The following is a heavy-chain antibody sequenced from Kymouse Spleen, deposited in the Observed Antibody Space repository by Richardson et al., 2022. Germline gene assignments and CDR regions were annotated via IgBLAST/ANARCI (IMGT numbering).Heavy chain of an antibody. CDR2: IYYSGST. CDR3: ARHRAAAGNWFDP. CDR1: GGSISSSSYY. D-gene: IGHD6-13*01. J-gene: IGHJ5*02. V-gene: IGHV4-39*01. Sequence: QLQLQESGPGLVKPSETLSLTCTVSGGSISSSSYYWGWIRQPPGKGLEWIGSIYYSGSTYYNPSLKSRVTISVDTSKNQFSLKLSSVTAADTAVYYCARHRAAAGNWFDPWGQGTLVTVSS.